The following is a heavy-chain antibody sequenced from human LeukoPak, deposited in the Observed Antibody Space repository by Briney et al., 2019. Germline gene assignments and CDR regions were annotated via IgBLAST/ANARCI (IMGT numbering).Heavy chain of an antibody. CDR1: GYTFTSYY. D-gene: IGHD3-10*01. Sequence: GAPVKVSCKASGYTFTSYYMHWVRQAPGQGLEWMGIINPSGGSTSYAQKFQGRVTMTRDTSTSTVYMELSSLRSEDTAVYYCARDPPPAYYGSGSYYLVYPGFNGMDVWGQGTTVTVSS. CDR2: INPSGGST. V-gene: IGHV1-46*01. J-gene: IGHJ6*02. CDR3: ARDPPPAYYGSGSYYLVYPGFNGMDV.